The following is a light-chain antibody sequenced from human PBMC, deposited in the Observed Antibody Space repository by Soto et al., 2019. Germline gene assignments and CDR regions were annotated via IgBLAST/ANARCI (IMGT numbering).Light chain of an antibody. CDR3: QQYYSTPWT. CDR1: QGINNY. Sequence: DIQMTQSPSSLSASVGDRVTITWQTSQGINNYLNWYQQKPRQAPKLLIYWASTRESGVPDRFSGSGSGTDFTLTISSLQAEDVAVYYCQQYYSTPWTFGQGTIV. J-gene: IGKJ1*01. CDR2: WAS. V-gene: IGKV1-33*01.